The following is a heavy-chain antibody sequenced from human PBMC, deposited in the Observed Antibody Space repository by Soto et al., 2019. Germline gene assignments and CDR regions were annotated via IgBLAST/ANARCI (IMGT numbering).Heavy chain of an antibody. V-gene: IGHV4-30-2*01. D-gene: IGHD2-15*01. CDR1: GGSISSGGYS. CDR3: ARGEVVALGY. Sequence: QLQLQESGSGLVKPSQTLSLTCAVSGGSISSGGYSWSWIRQPPGKGLEWIGYIYHSGSTYYNPSLQSRDTILVDRSKNQFSLTLSSVTAADTAVYYCARGEVVALGYWGQGTLVTVSS. J-gene: IGHJ4*02. CDR2: IYHSGST.